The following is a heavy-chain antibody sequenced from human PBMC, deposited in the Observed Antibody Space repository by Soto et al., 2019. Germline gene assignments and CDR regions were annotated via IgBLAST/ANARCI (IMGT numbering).Heavy chain of an antibody. J-gene: IGHJ4*02. Sequence: GGSLRLSCAASGFTFSRYAMSGGRQAPGKGLEWVPAISGSGDSTYYADSVKGRFAISRDNSKNTLYLQMSALRAEDSAIYFCVRGSKESYPESRLFDFWGRGTLVTVSA. CDR3: VRGSKESYPESRLFDF. CDR1: GFTFSRYA. D-gene: IGHD2-2*01. V-gene: IGHV3-23*01. CDR2: ISGSGDST.